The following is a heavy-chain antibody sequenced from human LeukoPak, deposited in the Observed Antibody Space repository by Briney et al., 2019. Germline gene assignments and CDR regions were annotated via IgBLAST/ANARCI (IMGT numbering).Heavy chain of an antibody. CDR3: AREDKAPGAYYYYYGMDV. J-gene: IGHJ6*02. CDR2: ISSSSSYI. D-gene: IGHD1-26*01. V-gene: IGHV3-21*01. CDR1: GFTFSSYG. Sequence: GGSLRLSCAASGFTFSSYGMNWVRQAPGKGLEWVSSISSSSSYIYYADSVKGRFTISRDNAKNSLYLQMNSLRAEDTAVYYCAREDKAPGAYYYYYGMDVWGQGTTVTVSS.